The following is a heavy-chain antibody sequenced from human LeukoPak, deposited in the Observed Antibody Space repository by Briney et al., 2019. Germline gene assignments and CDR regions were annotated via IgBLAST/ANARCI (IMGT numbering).Heavy chain of an antibody. V-gene: IGHV3-33*01. J-gene: IGHJ4*02. CDR1: GFTFSSYG. CDR3: ARGGYYSDFDY. Sequence: GRSLRLSCAASGFTFSSYGMHWVRQAPGKGLEWVAVIWYDGSNKYYADSVKGRFTISRDNSKNTLYLQMNSLRAEDTAVYYCARGGYYSDFDYWGQGTLVTVSS. D-gene: IGHD3-22*01. CDR2: IWYDGSNK.